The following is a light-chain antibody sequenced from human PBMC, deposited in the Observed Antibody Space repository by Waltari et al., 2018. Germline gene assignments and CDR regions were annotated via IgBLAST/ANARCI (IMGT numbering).Light chain of an antibody. CDR2: TAS. Sequence: DIQMTQSPSSVSASVGDRVTITSRASQDLNSWLAWYQQKPGQAPKLLIYTASTLHIGVPPRFSGSGSGTHFTLTISSLQPEDFATYYCQQANSFPLTFAGGTKVDI. J-gene: IGKJ4*01. V-gene: IGKV1D-12*01. CDR1: QDLNSW. CDR3: QQANSFPLT.